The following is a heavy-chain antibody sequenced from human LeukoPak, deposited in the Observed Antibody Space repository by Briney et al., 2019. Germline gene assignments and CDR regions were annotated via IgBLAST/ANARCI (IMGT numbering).Heavy chain of an antibody. CDR2: IYPGDSDT. CDR1: GYSFSTNW. J-gene: IGHJ4*02. D-gene: IGHD3-10*01. Sequence: GESLKISCRASGYSFSTNWIGWVRQMPGKGLEWMGVIYPGDSDTRYSPSFQGQVTISADKSISTAYLQWSSLKASDTAMYYCARHAGGSGSYYFLDYWGEGTLVTVSS. CDR3: ARHAGGSGSYYFLDY. V-gene: IGHV5-51*01.